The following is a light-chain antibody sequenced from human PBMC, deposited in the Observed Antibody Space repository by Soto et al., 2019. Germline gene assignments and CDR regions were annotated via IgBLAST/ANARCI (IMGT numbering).Light chain of an antibody. Sequence: QSVLTQAASVSESPEQSISLSCGGTSTDVGSHNYVSWYQQHPGKAPKLIIFEVNNRPSGVSHRFSGSKSGNTASLTISDLQGEDEADYYCSSYTTNNTVVFGGGTKLTVL. CDR2: EVN. CDR3: SSYTTNNTVV. CDR1: STDVGSHNY. V-gene: IGLV2-14*01. J-gene: IGLJ2*01.